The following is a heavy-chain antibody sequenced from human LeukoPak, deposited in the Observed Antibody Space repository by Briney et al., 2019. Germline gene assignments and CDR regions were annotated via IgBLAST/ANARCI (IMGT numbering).Heavy chain of an antibody. Sequence: SVKVSCKATSRISWVRQAPGQGLEWMGGIIPIFGTANYAQKFQGRVTITTDESTSTAYMELSSLRSEDTAVYYCARGRPDYDFWSGRGSYYYYMDVWGKGTTVTVSS. V-gene: IGHV1-69*05. CDR3: ARGRPDYDFWSGRGSYYYYMDV. CDR1: TSR. CDR2: IIPIFGTA. J-gene: IGHJ6*03. D-gene: IGHD3-3*01.